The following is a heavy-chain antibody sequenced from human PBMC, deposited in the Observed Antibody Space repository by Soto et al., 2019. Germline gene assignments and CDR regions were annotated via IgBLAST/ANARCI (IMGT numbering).Heavy chain of an antibody. CDR3: ARSDCSGGSCYSFYYYGMDV. D-gene: IGHD2-15*01. CDR1: GGSISSGGYY. V-gene: IGHV4-31*03. J-gene: IGHJ6*02. CDR2: IYYSGST. Sequence: SETLSLTCTVSGGSISSGGYYWSWIRQHPGKGLEWIGYIYYSGSTYYNPSFKSRVTISVDTSKNQFSLKLSSVTAADTAVYYCARSDCSGGSCYSFYYYGMDVWGQGTTVTVSS.